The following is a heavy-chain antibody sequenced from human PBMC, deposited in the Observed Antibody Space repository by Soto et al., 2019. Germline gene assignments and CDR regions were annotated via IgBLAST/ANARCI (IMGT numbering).Heavy chain of an antibody. J-gene: IGHJ5*02. CDR1: GGSDSRGSYY. Sequence: PTETLSLTCTVCGGSDSRGSYYWSWIRQPPGKGLEWIGYIFYSGTTYYNPSLKSRVTISVDTSKNQFSLKLSSVTAADTAVYYCARSVDPWGQGTLVTVSS. V-gene: IGHV4-61*01. CDR3: ARSVDP. CDR2: IFYSGTT.